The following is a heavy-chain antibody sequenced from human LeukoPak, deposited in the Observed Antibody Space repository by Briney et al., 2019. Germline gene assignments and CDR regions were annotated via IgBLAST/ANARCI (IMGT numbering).Heavy chain of an antibody. V-gene: IGHV1-2*04. J-gene: IGHJ4*02. CDR2: INPNSGDT. CDR3: ARGPRSTLWFGELLPDY. D-gene: IGHD3-10*01. CDR1: GYTFSGYY. Sequence: GASVKVSCKASGYTFSGYYMHWVRQAPGQGLEWMGWINPNSGDTNYAQKFQGWVTMTRDTSISTAYMELSRLRPGDTAVYYCARGPRSTLWFGELLPDYWGQGTLVTVSS.